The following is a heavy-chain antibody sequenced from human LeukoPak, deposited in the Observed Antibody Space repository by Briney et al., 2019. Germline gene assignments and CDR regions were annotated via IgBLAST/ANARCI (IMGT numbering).Heavy chain of an antibody. CDR3: ARADRLDGGPYLIGP. V-gene: IGHV1-2*02. Sequence: ASVKVSCKTSGYSFTDYYMHWVRQAPGQGLEWIGSINPNSGGTSSAQKFQGRVTMTRDTSITTVYMEVSWLTSDDTAIYYCARADRLDGGPYLIGPWGQGTLATVSS. J-gene: IGHJ5*02. CDR1: GYSFTDYY. CDR2: INPNSGGT. D-gene: IGHD2-21*01.